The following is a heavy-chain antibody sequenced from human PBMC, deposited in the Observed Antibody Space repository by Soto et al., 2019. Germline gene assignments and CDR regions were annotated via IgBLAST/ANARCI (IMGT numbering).Heavy chain of an antibody. V-gene: IGHV4-39*01. D-gene: IGHD3-10*01. Sequence: SETLSLTCTVCGGSISSSSYYWGWIRQPPGKGLEWIGSIYYSGSTYYNPSLKSRVPISVDTSKNQFSLKLSSVTAADTAVYYCAKGGSGSYSNAFDIWGQGTMVTVSS. CDR1: GGSISSSSYY. CDR3: AKGGSGSYSNAFDI. CDR2: IYYSGST. J-gene: IGHJ3*02.